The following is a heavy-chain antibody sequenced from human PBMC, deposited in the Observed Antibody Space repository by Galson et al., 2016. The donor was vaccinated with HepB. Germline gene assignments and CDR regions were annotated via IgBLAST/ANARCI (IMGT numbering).Heavy chain of an antibody. V-gene: IGHV6-1*01. CDR2: TYYRSRWYN. D-gene: IGHD3/OR15-3a*01. CDR1: GDSVSSKIAA. J-gene: IGHJ4*02. CDR3: TRVSFLGRGLTN. Sequence: CAISGDSVSSKIAAWNWIRQSPSRGLEWLGRTYYRSRWYNDYVPSVKSRITISPDTSKNHFSLQLKSVTPEDTAVYYCTRVSFLGRGLTNWGQGILVTVSS.